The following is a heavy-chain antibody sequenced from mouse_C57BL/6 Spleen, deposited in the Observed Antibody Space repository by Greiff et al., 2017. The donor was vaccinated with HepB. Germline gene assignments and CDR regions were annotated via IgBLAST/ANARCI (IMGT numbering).Heavy chain of an antibody. CDR1: GYAFSSSW. D-gene: IGHD2-4*01. J-gene: IGHJ2*01. CDR2: IYPGDGDT. V-gene: IGHV1-82*01. CDR3: ARDDYLYYFDY. Sequence: VKLQESGPELVKPGASVKISCKASGYAFSSSWMNWVKQRPGKGLEWIGRIYPGDGDTNYNGKFKGKATLTADKSSSTAYMQLSSLTSEDSAVYFCARDDYLYYFDYWGQGTTLTVSS.